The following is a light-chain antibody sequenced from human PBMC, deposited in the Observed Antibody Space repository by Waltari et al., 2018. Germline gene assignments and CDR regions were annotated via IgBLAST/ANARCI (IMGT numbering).Light chain of an antibody. Sequence: NVILTQPHSVSEFPGKTVTITCTASSGRIATHYVQWYQQRPGSGPTTVIYEDTQRPPGVPARFSGCIDSSSNSASLTISGLQPEDEADYYCQSYDDFDWIFGGGTKLTVL. V-gene: IGLV6-57*02. CDR2: EDT. CDR1: SGRIATHY. CDR3: QSYDDFDWI. J-gene: IGLJ3*02.